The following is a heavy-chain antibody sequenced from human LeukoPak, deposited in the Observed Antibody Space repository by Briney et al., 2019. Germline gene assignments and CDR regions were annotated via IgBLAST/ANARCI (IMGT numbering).Heavy chain of an antibody. V-gene: IGHV7-4-1*02. CDR1: GYTFTYYG. CDR3: ARSRRVVVPSTLNSADDYYYYMDV. Sequence: ASVKASCKASGYTFTYYGLNWVRQAPGQGLECLGGINTNTGNPTYVQGFTGRVVFSFDTSVSTAYLEISSLKAEDTAIYYCARSRRVVVPSTLNSADDYYYYMDVWGKGTTVTVSS. D-gene: IGHD2-15*01. J-gene: IGHJ6*03. CDR2: INTNTGNP.